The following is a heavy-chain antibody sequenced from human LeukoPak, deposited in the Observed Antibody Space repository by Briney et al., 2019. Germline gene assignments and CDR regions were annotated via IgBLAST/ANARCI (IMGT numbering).Heavy chain of an antibody. D-gene: IGHD5-18*01. CDR2: IGTAGDT. CDR1: GFTFSSYD. CDR3: ARGRYSYGFALES. V-gene: IGHV3-13*01. J-gene: IGHJ4*02. Sequence: GGSLRLSCAASGFTFSSYDMHWVRQATGKGLEWVSAIGTAGDTYYPGSVKGRFTISRDNAKNTMYLQMNSLRAEDTAVYYCARGRYSYGFALESWGQGTLVTVSS.